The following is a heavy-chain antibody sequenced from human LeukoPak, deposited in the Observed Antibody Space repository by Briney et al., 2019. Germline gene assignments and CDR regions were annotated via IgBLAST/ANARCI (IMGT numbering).Heavy chain of an antibody. CDR1: GFTFSNAW. CDR3: ARDSPRGMATIQYYFDY. J-gene: IGHJ4*02. V-gene: IGHV3-15*01. CDR2: IKSKTDGGTT. D-gene: IGHD5-24*01. Sequence: NTGGSLRLSCAASGFTFSNAWMSWVRQAPGKGREWVGRIKSKTDGGTTDYAAPVKGRFTISRDDSKNTLYLQMNSLRAEDTAVYYCARDSPRGMATIQYYFDYWGQGTLVTVSS.